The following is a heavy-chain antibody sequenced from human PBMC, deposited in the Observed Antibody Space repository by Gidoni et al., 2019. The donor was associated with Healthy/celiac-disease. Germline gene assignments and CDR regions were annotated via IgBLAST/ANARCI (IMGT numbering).Heavy chain of an antibody. CDR1: GFTFSTAW. V-gene: IGHV3-15*01. CDR2: IKSKTDGGTT. Sequence: EVQLVESGGGLVKPGGSLRLSCAASGFTFSTAWMSWVRQAPGKGLEWVGRIKSKTDGGTTDYAAPVKGRFTISRDDSKNTLYLQMNSLKTEDTAVYYCTTDYYDFWSGYPDYWGQGTLVTVSS. D-gene: IGHD3-3*01. CDR3: TTDYYDFWSGYPDY. J-gene: IGHJ4*02.